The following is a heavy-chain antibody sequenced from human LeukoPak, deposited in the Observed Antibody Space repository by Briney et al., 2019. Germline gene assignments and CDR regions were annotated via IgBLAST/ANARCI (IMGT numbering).Heavy chain of an antibody. D-gene: IGHD3-10*01. CDR3: AKLAKYFYGSETYYFFEH. J-gene: IGHJ4*02. CDR2: INQDGTEK. CDR1: GFSFTTYW. Sequence: GESLRLSCAASGFSFTTYWMGWVRQAPGKGLERVANINQDGTEKYYVDSVRGRFTISRDNAKNSLYLQMHSLRVEDTAVYYCAKLAKYFYGSETYYFFEHWGQGTPVTASS. V-gene: IGHV3-7*01.